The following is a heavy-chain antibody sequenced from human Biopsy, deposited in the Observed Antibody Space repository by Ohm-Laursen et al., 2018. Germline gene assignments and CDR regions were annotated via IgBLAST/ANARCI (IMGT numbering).Heavy chain of an antibody. V-gene: IGHV4-59*01. Sequence: PRTLSLTCTVSSGPISSDYWIWIPQTPGKGLVWIGNIYYSGSTNYNPFLKSRVTISVDTSKNQFSLRLNSVTAADTAVDYCARATNSTGWPYYYFYGMDVWGQGTTVTVSS. CDR3: ARATNSTGWPYYYFYGMDV. D-gene: IGHD2/OR15-2a*01. CDR1: SGPISSDY. J-gene: IGHJ6*02. CDR2: IYYSGST.